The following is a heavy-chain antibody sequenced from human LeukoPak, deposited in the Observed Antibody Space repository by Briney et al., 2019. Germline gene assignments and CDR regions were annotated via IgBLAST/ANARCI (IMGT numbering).Heavy chain of an antibody. CDR3: ARDPGPYCDTTNCYYDY. D-gene: IGHD2-2*01. V-gene: IGHV4-61*01. CDR2: VSYSGST. CDR1: GGSISSGSYY. J-gene: IGHJ4*02. Sequence: PSETLSLTCTVSGGSISSGSYYWSWIRQPPGKGLEWIGHVSYSGSTKYNPSLKSRATISIDTYKNQFSLKLTSVTAADAAVYYCARDPGPYCDTTNCYYDYWGQGTLVTVSS.